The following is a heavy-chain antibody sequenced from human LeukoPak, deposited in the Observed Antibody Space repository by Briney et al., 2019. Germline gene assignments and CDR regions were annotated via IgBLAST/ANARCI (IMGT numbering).Heavy chain of an antibody. J-gene: IGHJ6*03. CDR1: GYTFTSYD. CDR3: ARGKRGIAAAFLYYYYYMDV. CDR2: MNPNSGNT. V-gene: IGHV1-8*01. Sequence: ASVKVSCKASGYTFTSYDINWVRQATGQGLEWMGWMNPNSGNTGYAQKFQGRVTMPRTTYISTAYMELSSLRSEDTAVYYCARGKRGIAAAFLYYYYYMDVWGKGTTVTVSS. D-gene: IGHD6-13*01.